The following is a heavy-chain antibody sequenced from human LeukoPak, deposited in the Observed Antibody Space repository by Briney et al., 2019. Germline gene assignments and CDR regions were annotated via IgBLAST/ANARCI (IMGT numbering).Heavy chain of an antibody. CDR3: ARRAGAYSHPYDY. D-gene: IGHD4/OR15-4a*01. CDR1: GFTGSTNS. Sequence: GGSLRLSCTVSGFTGSTNSMSWVRRAPGKGLEWVSFIYSDNTHYSDSVKGRFTISRDNSKNTLYLQMNSLRAEDTAVYYCARRAGAYSHPYDYWGQGTLVTVSS. V-gene: IGHV3-53*01. J-gene: IGHJ4*02. CDR2: IYSDNT.